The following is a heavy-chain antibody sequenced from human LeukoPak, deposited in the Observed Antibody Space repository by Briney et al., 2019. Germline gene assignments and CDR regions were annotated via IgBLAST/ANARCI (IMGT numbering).Heavy chain of an antibody. D-gene: IGHD3-22*01. J-gene: IGHJ4*02. CDR3: ARDFDSSGYYYFDY. CDR1: GGTFSSYA. Sequence: TVTVSCTASGGTFSSYAISWVRQAPGQGLDWMGGIIPIFGTANYAQKFQGRVTITTDESTSTAYMELSSLRSEDTAVYYCARDFDSSGYYYFDYWGQGTLVTVSS. V-gene: IGHV1-69*05. CDR2: IIPIFGTA.